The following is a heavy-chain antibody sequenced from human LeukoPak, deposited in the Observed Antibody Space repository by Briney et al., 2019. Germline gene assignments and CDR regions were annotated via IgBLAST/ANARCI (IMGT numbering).Heavy chain of an antibody. V-gene: IGHV4-59*12. CDR2: IYYSGNT. D-gene: IGHD6-19*01. J-gene: IGHJ4*02. Sequence: SETLSLACTVSGXSISSYYWSWIRQPPGKGLEWIGYIYYSGNTYYNPSLKSRVTISVDTSKNQFSLKLSSMTAADTAVYYCARGSSGWLRFDYWGQGTLVTVSS. CDR3: ARGSSGWLRFDY. CDR1: GXSISSYY.